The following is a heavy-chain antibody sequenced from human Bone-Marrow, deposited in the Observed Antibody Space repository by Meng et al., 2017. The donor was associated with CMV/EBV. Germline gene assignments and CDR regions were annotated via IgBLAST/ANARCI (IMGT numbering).Heavy chain of an antibody. CDR1: GFTFSNAW. D-gene: IGHD6-13*01. V-gene: IGHV3-72*01. J-gene: IGHJ6*02. CDR3: ARFDTAAGYYYYGMDV. Sequence: GESLKISCAASGFTFSNAWMSWVRQAPGKGLEWVGRTRNKANSYTTEYAASVKGRFTISRDDSKNPLYLQMNSLKTEDTAVYYCARFDTAAGYYYYGMDVWGQGTTVTVSS. CDR2: TRNKANSYTT.